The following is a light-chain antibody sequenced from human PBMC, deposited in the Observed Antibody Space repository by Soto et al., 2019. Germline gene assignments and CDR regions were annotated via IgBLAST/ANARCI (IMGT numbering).Light chain of an antibody. CDR3: LQYHNLWA. V-gene: IGKV3-15*01. CDR2: RAS. Sequence: ILMTQSPASLSVSPGERSTLSCRASQNIYSNIAWYQQRPGQAPRLIIYRASTRATGVLARFSGSGSGTEFTLISSSLQSEYFTVYSCLQYHNLWAFGQGTKVEIK. J-gene: IGKJ1*01. CDR1: QNIYSN.